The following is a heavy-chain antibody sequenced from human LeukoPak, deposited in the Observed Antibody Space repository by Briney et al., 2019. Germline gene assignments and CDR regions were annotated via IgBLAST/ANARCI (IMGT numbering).Heavy chain of an antibody. CDR2: INRGGST. D-gene: IGHD6-13*01. CDR1: GGSFSGYY. Sequence: PSETLSLTCAVYGGSFSGYYWSWIRQPPGKGLEWIGEINRGGSTNYNPSLKSRVTISVDTSKNQFSLKLSSVTAADTAVYYCARGPPGLARIAAAGLVYYYYMDVWGKGTTVTVSS. V-gene: IGHV4-34*01. J-gene: IGHJ6*03. CDR3: ARGPPGLARIAAAGLVYYYYMDV.